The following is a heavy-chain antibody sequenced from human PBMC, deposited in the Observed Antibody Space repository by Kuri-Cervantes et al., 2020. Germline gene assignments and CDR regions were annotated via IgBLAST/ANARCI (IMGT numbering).Heavy chain of an antibody. V-gene: IGHV1-2*04. CDR3: AREDSSGWSAHFDY. D-gene: IGHD6-19*01. Sequence: ASVKVSCKASGYTFTSYYMHWVRQAPGQGLEWMGWINPNSGGTNYAQKFQGWVTMARDTSISTAYMELSRLRSDDTAVYYCAREDSSGWSAHFDYWGQGTLVTVSS. CDR1: GYTFTSYY. CDR2: INPNSGGT. J-gene: IGHJ4*02.